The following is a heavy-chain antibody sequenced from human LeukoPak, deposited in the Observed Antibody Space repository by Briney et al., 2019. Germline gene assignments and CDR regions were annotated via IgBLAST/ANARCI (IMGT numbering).Heavy chain of an antibody. CDR2: IGTAGDT. CDR1: GFTFSSYD. D-gene: IGHD2-21*01. Sequence: GGSLRLSCAASGFTFSSYDMHWVRQATGKGLEWVSAIGTAGDTYYPGSVKGRFTISRENAKNTLYLQMNSLRAEDTAVYYCAKDRPTHDFVVSVVDPWGQGTLVTVSS. J-gene: IGHJ5*02. V-gene: IGHV3-13*01. CDR3: AKDRPTHDFVVSVVDP.